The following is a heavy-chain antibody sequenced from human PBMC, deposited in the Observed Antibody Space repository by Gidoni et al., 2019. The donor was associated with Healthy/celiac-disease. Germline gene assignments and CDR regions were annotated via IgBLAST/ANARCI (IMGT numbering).Heavy chain of an antibody. CDR2: ISYDGSNK. D-gene: IGHD2-2*01. Sequence: QVQLVESGGGVVQPGRSLRLSCAASGFPFSSYAMHWVRQAPGKGLEWVAVISYDGSNKYYADAVKGRFTISRDNSKNTLYLQMNSLRAEDTAVYYCARDDCSSTSCYFGYWGQGTLVTVSS. J-gene: IGHJ4*02. CDR3: ARDDCSSTSCYFGY. CDR1: GFPFSSYA. V-gene: IGHV3-30-3*01.